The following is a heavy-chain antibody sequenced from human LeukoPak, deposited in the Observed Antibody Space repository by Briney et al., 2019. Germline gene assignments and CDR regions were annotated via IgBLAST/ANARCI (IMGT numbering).Heavy chain of an antibody. V-gene: IGHV3-23*01. CDR1: GFTFNTYA. CDR3: AKDGSSGIAATAEAFDI. J-gene: IGHJ3*02. D-gene: IGHD6-13*01. Sequence: GGSLRLSCAASGFTFNTYAMSWVRQAPGKGLEWVSAISGGGATSYYADSVEGRFTISRDNSKNTLYLQMNSLRAEDTAIYYCAKDGSSGIAATAEAFDIWGQGTMVTVFS. CDR2: ISGGGATS.